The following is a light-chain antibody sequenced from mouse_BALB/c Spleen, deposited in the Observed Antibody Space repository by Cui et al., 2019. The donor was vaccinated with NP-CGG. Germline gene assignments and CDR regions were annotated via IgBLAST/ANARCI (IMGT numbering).Light chain of an antibody. CDR1: TGAVTTSNY. V-gene: IGLV1*01. Sequence: QPVLTQESALTTSPGETATLTCRSSTGAVTTSNYANWVQEKPDHLFTGLIGGTNNRAPGVPARFSGSLIGDKAALTITGAQTEDEAIYFCALWYSNHWVFGGGTKLTVL. CDR2: GTN. J-gene: IGLJ1*01. CDR3: ALWYSNHWV.